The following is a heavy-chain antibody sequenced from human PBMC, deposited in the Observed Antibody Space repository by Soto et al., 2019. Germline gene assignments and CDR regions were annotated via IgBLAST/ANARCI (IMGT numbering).Heavy chain of an antibody. CDR3: AKDIGEAAAEFLGENYYYGMDV. D-gene: IGHD6-13*01. V-gene: IGHV3-9*01. CDR1: GFTFDDYA. Sequence: EVQLVESGGGLVQPGRSLRLSCAASGFTFDDYAMHWVRQAPGKGLEWVSGISWNSGSIGYADSVKGRFTISRDNAKNSLYLKMNSLRAEDTALYYCAKDIGEAAAEFLGENYYYGMDVWGQGTTVTVSS. J-gene: IGHJ6*02. CDR2: ISWNSGSI.